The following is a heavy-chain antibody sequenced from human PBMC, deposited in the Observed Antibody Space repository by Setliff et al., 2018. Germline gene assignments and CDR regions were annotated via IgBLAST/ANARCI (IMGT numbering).Heavy chain of an antibody. CDR3: ARAQWELLRFEY. CDR2: FHQSSTN. Sequence: LSLTCTVSGGSISSHYWGWIRQPPGKGLEWIASFHQSSTNYYNPSLKSRVSISVDTARNQISLTLKSLTAADTAVYYCARAQWELLRFEYWGQGTLVTVSS. J-gene: IGHJ4*02. V-gene: IGHV4-4*09. CDR1: GGSISSHY. D-gene: IGHD1-26*01.